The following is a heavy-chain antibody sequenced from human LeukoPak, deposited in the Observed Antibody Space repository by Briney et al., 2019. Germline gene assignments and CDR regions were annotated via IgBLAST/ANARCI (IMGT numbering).Heavy chain of an antibody. V-gene: IGHV1-2*02. CDR3: ARVFGRQLPDY. Sequence: ASVKVSCKASGYTFTGYYIHWVRQAPGQGLEWMGWIKPNSGDTNSAQNFQGRVTMTRDTSISTTYMELSSLRSDDTAVYYCARVFGRQLPDYWGQGTLVSVSS. D-gene: IGHD1-26*01. J-gene: IGHJ4*02. CDR2: IKPNSGDT. CDR1: GYTFTGYY.